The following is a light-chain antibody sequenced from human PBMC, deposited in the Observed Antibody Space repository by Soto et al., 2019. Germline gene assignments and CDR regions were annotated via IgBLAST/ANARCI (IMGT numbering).Light chain of an antibody. Sequence: QSVLTQPPSVSGAPGQRVTISCTGSSSNIGAGYDVHWYQQLPGTAPKLLIYGNNNRPSWVPDRFSGSKSGTSASLAITGLQAEDEADYYCQSYDSSVSKVVFGGGTKLTVL. CDR3: QSYDSSVSKVV. CDR1: SSNIGAGYD. V-gene: IGLV1-40*01. CDR2: GNN. J-gene: IGLJ2*01.